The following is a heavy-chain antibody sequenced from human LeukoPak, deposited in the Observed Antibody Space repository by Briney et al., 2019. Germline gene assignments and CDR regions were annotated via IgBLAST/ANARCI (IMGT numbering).Heavy chain of an antibody. J-gene: IGHJ4*02. CDR1: GDSTASGYS. CDR3: ARGRRGYRTEVDS. V-gene: IGHV4-38-2*02. D-gene: IGHD3-22*01. CDR2: IYQSGTT. Sequence: SETLSLTCTVAGDSTASGYSGGWIRQAPGKGLEWVGSIYQSGTTYYNPSLKSRVTISIDTSKNQFSLRLTSVTDADTSVYYCARGRRGYRTEVDSWGQGTLVTVSS.